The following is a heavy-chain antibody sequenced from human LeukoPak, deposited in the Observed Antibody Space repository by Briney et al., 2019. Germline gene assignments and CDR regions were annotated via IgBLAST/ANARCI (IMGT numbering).Heavy chain of an antibody. CDR2: IGSSSSYI. V-gene: IGHV3-21*01. CDR3: ARSDKFDP. J-gene: IGHJ5*02. CDR1: GFTFSSYS. Sequence: GGSLRLSCAASGFTFSSYSMNWVRQAPGKGLEWVSSIGSSSSYIYYADSVKGRFTISRDNAKNSLYLQMNSLRAEDTAVYYCARSDKFDPWGQGTLVTVSS.